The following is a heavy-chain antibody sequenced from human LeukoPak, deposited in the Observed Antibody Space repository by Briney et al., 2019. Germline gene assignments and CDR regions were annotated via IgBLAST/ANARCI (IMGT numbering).Heavy chain of an antibody. Sequence: PGGSLRLSCAASGFTFSNAWMSWVRQAPGKGLGWVSTISGSGVATHYADSVKGRFSISGDNSKNTLSLQMNSLRAEDTAVYYCAKAGRSLDSSSWYLFFDSWGQGTLVTVSS. V-gene: IGHV3-23*01. J-gene: IGHJ4*02. CDR1: GFTFSNAW. CDR2: ISGSGVAT. CDR3: AKAGRSLDSSSWYLFFDS. D-gene: IGHD6-13*01.